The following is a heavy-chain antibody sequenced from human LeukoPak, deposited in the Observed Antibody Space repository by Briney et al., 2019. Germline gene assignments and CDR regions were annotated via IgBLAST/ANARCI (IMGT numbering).Heavy chain of an antibody. V-gene: IGHV1-69*13. J-gene: IGHJ5*02. CDR2: IIPIFVTA. Sequence: VASVKVSCKASGGTFSSYAISWVRQAPGQGLEWMGGIIPIFVTANYAQNFQGRVTITADESTSTAYMEMSSLRSEDTAVYYCARERERSTVTTLDPWGQGTLVTVSS. D-gene: IGHD4-17*01. CDR3: ARERERSTVTTLDP. CDR1: GGTFSSYA.